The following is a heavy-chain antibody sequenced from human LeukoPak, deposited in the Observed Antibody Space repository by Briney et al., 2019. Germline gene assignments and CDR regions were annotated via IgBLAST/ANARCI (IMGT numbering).Heavy chain of an antibody. CDR1: GGSISSYY. Sequence: PSETLSLTCTVSGGSISSYYWSWIRQHAGKGLEWIGRIYTSGSTNYNPCLKSRVTISVDTSKNQFSLKLSSVTAADTAVYYCARDQLVTAFDIWGQGTMVTVSS. J-gene: IGHJ3*02. CDR3: ARDQLVTAFDI. CDR2: IYTSGST. V-gene: IGHV4-4*07. D-gene: IGHD6-6*01.